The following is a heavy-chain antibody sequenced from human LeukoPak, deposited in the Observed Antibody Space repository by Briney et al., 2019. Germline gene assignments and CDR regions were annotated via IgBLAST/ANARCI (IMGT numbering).Heavy chain of an antibody. V-gene: IGHV3-9*01. Sequence: GGSLRLSCAASGFTFDDYAMHWVRQAPGKGLEWVSGISWNSGSIGYADSVKGRFAISRDNAKNSLYLQMNSLRAEDTAVYYCAKDRGAYYDILTGPFDYWGQGTLVTVSS. CDR2: ISWNSGSI. D-gene: IGHD3-9*01. CDR1: GFTFDDYA. CDR3: AKDRGAYYDILTGPFDY. J-gene: IGHJ4*02.